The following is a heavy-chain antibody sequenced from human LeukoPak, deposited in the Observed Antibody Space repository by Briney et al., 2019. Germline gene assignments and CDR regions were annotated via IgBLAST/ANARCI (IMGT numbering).Heavy chain of an antibody. J-gene: IGHJ5*02. D-gene: IGHD5-18*01. V-gene: IGHV1-69*04. CDR3: ARGYSYGSNWFDP. CDR2: IIPILGIA. CDR1: GGTFSSYA. Sequence: SVKVFCKASGGTFSSYAISWVRQAPGQGLEWMGRIIPILGIANYAQKFQGRVTITADKSTSTAYMELSSLRSEDTAVYYCARGYSYGSNWFDPWGQGTLVTVSS.